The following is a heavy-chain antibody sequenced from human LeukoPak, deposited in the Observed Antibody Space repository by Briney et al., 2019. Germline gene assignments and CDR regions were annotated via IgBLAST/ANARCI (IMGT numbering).Heavy chain of an antibody. Sequence: GGSLRLSCAASGFTFSNYWMTWVRQAPGKGLEWVANIKQDGSEKYYVDSVKGRFTISIDNAENSLYLKMTSQRAEDTAVYYCARGIVTMIWGEGTLVTVSS. V-gene: IGHV3-7*01. D-gene: IGHD3-22*01. CDR1: GFTFSNYW. J-gene: IGHJ4*02. CDR2: IKQDGSEK. CDR3: ARGIVTMI.